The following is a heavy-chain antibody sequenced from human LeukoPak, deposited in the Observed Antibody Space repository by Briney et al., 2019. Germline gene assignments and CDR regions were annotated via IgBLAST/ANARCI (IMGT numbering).Heavy chain of an antibody. CDR3: ARSKRDTAMEPFDY. D-gene: IGHD5-18*01. J-gene: IGHJ4*02. CDR2: IIPIFGTA. V-gene: IGHV1-69*13. CDR1: GYTFTSYD. Sequence: SVKVSCKASGYTFTSYDISWVRQAPGQGLEWMGGIIPIFGTANYAQKFQGRVTITADESTSTAYMGLSSLRSEDTAVYYCARSKRDTAMEPFDYWGQGTLVTVSS.